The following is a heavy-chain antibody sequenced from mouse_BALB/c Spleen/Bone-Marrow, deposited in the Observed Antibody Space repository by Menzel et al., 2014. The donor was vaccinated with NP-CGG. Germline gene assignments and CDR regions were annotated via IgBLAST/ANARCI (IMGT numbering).Heavy chain of an antibody. Sequence: EVMLVESGGGLVKLGGSLKLPCAASGFAFSRYDMSWVRQTPEKRLEWVAYITNGGDNTYYPDTVKGRFTISRDNAKNTLYLQMSSLKSEDTAMYYCVRHKNYYAMDYWGQGTSVTVSS. CDR2: ITNGGDNT. CDR1: GFAFSRYD. CDR3: VRHKNYYAMDY. J-gene: IGHJ4*01. V-gene: IGHV5-12-1*01.